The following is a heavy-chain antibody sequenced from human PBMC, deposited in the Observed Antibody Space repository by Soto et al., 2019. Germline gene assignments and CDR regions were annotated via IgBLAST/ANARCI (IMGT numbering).Heavy chain of an antibody. CDR3: ARDRSTVAYYDCWSGYSYNWFDP. CDR2: INPNSGGT. Sequence: ASVKVSCKASGYTFTGYYMHWVRQAPGQGLEWMGWINPNSGGTNYAQKFQGWVTMTRDTSISTAYMELSRLRSDDTAVYYCARDRSTVAYYDCWSGYSYNWFDPWGQGTLVTVSS. V-gene: IGHV1-2*04. D-gene: IGHD3-3*01. J-gene: IGHJ5*02. CDR1: GYTFTGYY.